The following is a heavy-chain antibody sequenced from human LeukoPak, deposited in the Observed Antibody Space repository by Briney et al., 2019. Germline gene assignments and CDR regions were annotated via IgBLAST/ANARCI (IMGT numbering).Heavy chain of an antibody. CDR2: ISYDGSNT. CDR3: AKDREECSGGSCYFGPFDY. V-gene: IGHV3-30*18. Sequence: PGGSLRLSCAASGFTFSSYAMHWVRQAPGKGLGWVAVISYDGSNTYDADSVKGRFTISRDNSKITLYLQMNSLRAEDTAVYYCAKDREECSGGSCYFGPFDYWGQGALVTVSS. CDR1: GFTFSSYA. D-gene: IGHD2-15*01. J-gene: IGHJ4*02.